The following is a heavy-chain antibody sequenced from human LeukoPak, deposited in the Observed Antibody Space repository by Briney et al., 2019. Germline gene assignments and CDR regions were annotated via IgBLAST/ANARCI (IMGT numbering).Heavy chain of an antibody. V-gene: IGHV4-59*01. Sequence: SGTLSLTCSVSGGSIGSYYWSWIRQPPGKGLEWIGHLSNSGSTNYNPSLKSRVTISVDTSKNQCSLKLNSVTAADTGVYYCARATETFSWFLQHWGQGTLVTVSS. CDR3: ARATETFSWFLQH. CDR2: LSNSGST. J-gene: IGHJ1*01. CDR1: GGSIGSYY. D-gene: IGHD6-13*01.